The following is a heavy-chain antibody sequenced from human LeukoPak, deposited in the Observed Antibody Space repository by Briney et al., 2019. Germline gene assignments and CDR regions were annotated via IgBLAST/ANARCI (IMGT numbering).Heavy chain of an antibody. V-gene: IGHV3-21*01. D-gene: IGHD3-10*02. CDR3: AELGITMIGGV. CDR2: ITTSSTYM. CDR1: GFTFSAYN. J-gene: IGHJ6*04. Sequence: GGSLRLSCAASGFTFSAYNMNWVRRTPGKGLEWVSSITTSSTYMFYADSVRGRFTISRDNAENSLYLQMNSLRDEDTAVYYCAELGITMIGGVWGKGTTVTISS.